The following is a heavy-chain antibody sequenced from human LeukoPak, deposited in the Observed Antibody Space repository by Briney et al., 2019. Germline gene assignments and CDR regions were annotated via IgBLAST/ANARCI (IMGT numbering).Heavy chain of an antibody. CDR2: INPSSGNT. D-gene: IGHD3-10*01. Sequence: GGSLRLSCAASGFTLTKYAMSWVRQAPGKGLEWVSSINPSSGNTYYADSVKGRFTISGDNSKNTLYLQMNSLSAEDTAVYYCAKEAGGYYGSAYYFDYWGQGTLVTVSS. CDR1: GFTLTKYA. CDR3: AKEAGGYYGSAYYFDY. V-gene: IGHV3-23*01. J-gene: IGHJ4*02.